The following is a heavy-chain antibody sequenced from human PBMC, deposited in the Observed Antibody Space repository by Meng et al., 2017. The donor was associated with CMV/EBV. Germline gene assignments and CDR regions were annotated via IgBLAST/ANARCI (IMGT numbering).Heavy chain of an antibody. Sequence: FSSYAISWVRQAPGQGREWMGGIIPILGIANYAQKFQGRVTITADKSTSTAYMELSSLRSEDTAVYYCARDQRVLRFLEWLTGGWFDPWGQGTLVTVSS. D-gene: IGHD3-3*01. CDR1: FSSYA. CDR3: ARDQRVLRFLEWLTGGWFDP. CDR2: IIPILGIA. J-gene: IGHJ5*02. V-gene: IGHV1-69*10.